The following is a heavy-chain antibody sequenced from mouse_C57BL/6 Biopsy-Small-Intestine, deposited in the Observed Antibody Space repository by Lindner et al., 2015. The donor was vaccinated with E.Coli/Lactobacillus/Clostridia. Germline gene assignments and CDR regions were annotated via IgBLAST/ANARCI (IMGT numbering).Heavy chain of an antibody. D-gene: IGHD3-2*01. V-gene: IGHV1-7*01. CDR1: GYTFTING. Sequence: SVKVSCKASGYTFTINGISWVRQAPGQGLEWMGWISANSGNTIYAQNLQGRATMTTDTSTTTAYMELRSLRSDDTAVYYCARDRDYYFEYWGQGTLVTVSS. CDR2: ISANSGNT. J-gene: IGHJ2*01. CDR3: ARDRDYYFEY.